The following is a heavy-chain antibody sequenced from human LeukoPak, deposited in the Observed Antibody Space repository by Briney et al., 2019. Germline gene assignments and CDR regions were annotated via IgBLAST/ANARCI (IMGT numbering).Heavy chain of an antibody. CDR3: ARQPIYYGSGFN. CDR1: GSRFTSYW. D-gene: IGHD3-10*01. CDR2: IYPGDSDT. J-gene: IGHJ4*02. Sequence: GESLQISCKGSGSRFTSYWIGWVRPMPGKGLEWMGIIYPGDSDTRYSPSFQGQVTISADKSISTAYLQWSSLKASDTAMYYCARQPIYYGSGFNWGQGTLVTVSS. V-gene: IGHV5-51*01.